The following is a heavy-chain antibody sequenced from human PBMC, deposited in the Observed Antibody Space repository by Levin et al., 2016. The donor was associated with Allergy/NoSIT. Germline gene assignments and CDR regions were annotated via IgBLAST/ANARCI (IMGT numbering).Heavy chain of an antibody. CDR3: ARVVPDFDWFPDPYYYYGMDV. CDR2: INPSGGST. J-gene: IGHJ6*02. V-gene: IGHV1-46*01. D-gene: IGHD3-9*01. CDR1: GYTFTSYY. Sequence: ASVKVSCKASGYTFTSYYMHWVRQAPGQGLEWMGIINPSGGSTSYAQKFQGRVTMTRDTSTSTVYMELSSLRSEDTAVYYCARVVPDFDWFPDPYYYYGMDVWGQGTTVTVSS.